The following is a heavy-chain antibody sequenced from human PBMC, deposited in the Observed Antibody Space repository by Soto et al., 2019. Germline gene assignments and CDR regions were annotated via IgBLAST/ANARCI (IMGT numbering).Heavy chain of an antibody. V-gene: IGHV1-69*01. CDR2: IIPVFGTA. CDR3: ARDRWGSYSFDS. D-gene: IGHD1-26*01. Sequence: QVQLVQSGAEVKKPGSSVKVSCKASGGVFRNYAINWVRQAPGQGLEWMGGIIPVFGTADYPQKFQGRVTITADESTTPAYMELTSLKTGDTAVYFCARDRWGSYSFDSWGQGTLVTVAS. J-gene: IGHJ5*01. CDR1: GGVFRNYA.